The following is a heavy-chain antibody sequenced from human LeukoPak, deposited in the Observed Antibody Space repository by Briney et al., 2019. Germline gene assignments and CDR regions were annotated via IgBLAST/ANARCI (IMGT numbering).Heavy chain of an antibody. CDR2: ISIYNGNT. J-gene: IGHJ4*02. Sequence: ASVKVSCKASGYTFTNYGVSRVRQPPGQGLERMGWISIYNGNTNYAQKLQGRVTMTTDTSTSTAYMELRSLRSDDTAVYYCARTSYYYETYYFDYWGQGTLVTVSS. CDR3: ARTSYYYETYYFDY. D-gene: IGHD3-22*01. CDR1: GYTFTNYG. V-gene: IGHV1-18*01.